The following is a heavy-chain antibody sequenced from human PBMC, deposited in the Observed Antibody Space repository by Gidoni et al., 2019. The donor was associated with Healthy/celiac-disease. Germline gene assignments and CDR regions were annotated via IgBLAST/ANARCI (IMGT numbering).Heavy chain of an antibody. V-gene: IGHV3-30*18. D-gene: IGHD2-21*02. CDR2: ISYDGSNK. CDR3: AKRGGVVTPALIDY. Sequence: QVQLVESGGGVVQPGRSLRLSCAASGFTLSSYGMHWVRQAPGKGLEWVAVISYDGSNKYYADSVKGRFTISRDNSKNTLYLQMNSLRAEDTAVYYCAKRGGVVTPALIDYWGQGTLVTVSS. J-gene: IGHJ4*02. CDR1: GFTLSSYG.